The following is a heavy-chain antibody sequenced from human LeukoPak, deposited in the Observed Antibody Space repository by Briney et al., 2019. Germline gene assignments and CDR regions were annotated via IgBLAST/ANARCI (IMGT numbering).Heavy chain of an antibody. CDR3: AGRIFYI. CDR1: GFTFGNYW. Sequence: PGGSLRLSCAGYGFTFGNYWMAWVRQAPGKGLEWVANIKEDGSEKYYLESVEGRFTTSRDNAKSSVYLQMNSLRAEDTAVYCCAGRIFYIWGQGTMVTVSS. CDR2: IKEDGSEK. V-gene: IGHV3-7*01. J-gene: IGHJ3*02.